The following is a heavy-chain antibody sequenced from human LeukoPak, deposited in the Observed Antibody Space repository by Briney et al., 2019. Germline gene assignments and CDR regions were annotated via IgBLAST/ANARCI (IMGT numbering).Heavy chain of an antibody. CDR3: ARLLETYDYVWGSYGFDS. CDR2: IKKDGSEK. D-gene: IGHD3-16*01. Sequence: AGGSLRLSCAASGFTFSSYWMSWVRQAPGKGLEWVANIKKDGSEKYYVDSVRGRFTISRDNAKTSLYLQMNSLRAEDTAVFYCARLLETYDYVWGSYGFDSWGQGTLVTVSS. CDR1: GFTFSSYW. J-gene: IGHJ4*02. V-gene: IGHV3-7*01.